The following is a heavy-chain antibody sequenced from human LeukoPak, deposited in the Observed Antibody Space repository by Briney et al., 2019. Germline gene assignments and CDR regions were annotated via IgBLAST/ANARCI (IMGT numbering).Heavy chain of an antibody. J-gene: IGHJ4*02. D-gene: IGHD4-11*01. CDR2: ISWNSGGI. Sequence: GGSLRLSCAASGFTFDDYAMHWVRQAPGKGLEWVSGISWNSGGIGYADSVKGRFTISRDNAKNSLYLQMNSLRAEDTALYYCAKESPYSDPYYFDYWGQGTLVTVSS. V-gene: IGHV3-9*01. CDR1: GFTFDDYA. CDR3: AKESPYSDPYYFDY.